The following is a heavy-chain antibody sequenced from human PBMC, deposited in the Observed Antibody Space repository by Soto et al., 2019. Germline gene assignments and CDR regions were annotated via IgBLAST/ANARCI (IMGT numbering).Heavy chain of an antibody. Sequence: GGSLRLSCAASGFTFSDHYMDWVRQAPGKGLEWVGRTRNKANSYTTEYAASVKGRFTISRDDSENSLHLQMNSLKTEDTAVYYCARVRSSVYDYWGQGALVTVSS. D-gene: IGHD3-22*01. J-gene: IGHJ4*02. CDR3: ARVRSSVYDY. V-gene: IGHV3-72*01. CDR2: TRNKANSYTT. CDR1: GFTFSDHY.